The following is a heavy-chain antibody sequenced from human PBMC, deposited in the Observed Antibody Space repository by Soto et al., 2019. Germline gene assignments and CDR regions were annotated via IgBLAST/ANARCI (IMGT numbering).Heavy chain of an antibody. CDR2: ISACNGNT. V-gene: IGHV1-18*01. D-gene: IGHD4-17*01. Sequence: ASVKVSCKASGYTFTSYGISWVRQAPGQGLEWMGWISACNGNTNYSQKFQGRVIITRDTSASTAYVELSSLRSEDTAVYYCARGGVWVTSHWGQGTLVTVSS. J-gene: IGHJ4*02. CDR3: ARGGVWVTSH. CDR1: GYTFTSYG.